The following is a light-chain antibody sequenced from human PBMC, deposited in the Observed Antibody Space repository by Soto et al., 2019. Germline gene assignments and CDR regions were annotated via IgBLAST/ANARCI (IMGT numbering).Light chain of an antibody. V-gene: IGKV3-15*01. J-gene: IGKJ1*01. CDR2: DAS. Sequence: EKVMTQSPATLSVSPGARATLSCRASQSVSSNLAWYQQKPGQAPRLIIYDASTRATGVPDRFSGSGYGREFTLTISSLQSEDFAIYSCQQYNDWPPAFGQGTKVDI. CDR1: QSVSSN. CDR3: QQYNDWPPA.